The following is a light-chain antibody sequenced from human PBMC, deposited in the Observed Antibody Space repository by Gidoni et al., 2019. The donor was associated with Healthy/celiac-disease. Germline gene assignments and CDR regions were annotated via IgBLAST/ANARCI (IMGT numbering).Light chain of an antibody. CDR3: KQYNNWPYT. V-gene: IGKV3-15*01. CDR1: QIVSSN. Sequence: ELVMTQSPAPLSVSPVDTATLSCSASQIVSSNLAWYQQKPGQAPRLLIYGASTRATGIQARVSGSVSGKEFTLTISSLQSEDVAVNDCKQYNNWPYTFGHGTKLEIK. J-gene: IGKJ2*01. CDR2: GAS.